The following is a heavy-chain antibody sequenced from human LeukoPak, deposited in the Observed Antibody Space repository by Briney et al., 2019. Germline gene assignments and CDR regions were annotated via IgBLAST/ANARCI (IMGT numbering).Heavy chain of an antibody. CDR2: ISSSSNTI. CDR3: ARDLMGIAYRGAFYY. CDR1: GFTISTYS. J-gene: IGHJ4*02. V-gene: IGHV3-48*01. D-gene: IGHD6-13*01. Sequence: GGSLRLSCEGSGFTISTYSMNWVRQAPGKGLEWVSYISSSSNTIYYADSVKGRFTISRDNAKNSLYLQMNSPRAEDTAVYYCARDLMGIAYRGAFYYWGQGTLVTVSS.